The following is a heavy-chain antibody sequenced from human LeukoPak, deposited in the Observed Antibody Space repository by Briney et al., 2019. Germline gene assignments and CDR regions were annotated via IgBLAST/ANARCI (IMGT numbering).Heavy chain of an antibody. CDR1: GYFISSGYC. J-gene: IGHJ4*02. Sequence: SETLSLTCAVSGYFISSGYCWGWIRQPPGKGLEWIGSIYHSGSTYYNPSLKSRVTISVDTSKNQFSLKLSSVTAADTAVYYCARDSTALWFGELLMDYWGQGTLVTVSS. V-gene: IGHV4-38-2*02. CDR2: IYHSGST. CDR3: ARDSTALWFGELLMDY. D-gene: IGHD3-10*01.